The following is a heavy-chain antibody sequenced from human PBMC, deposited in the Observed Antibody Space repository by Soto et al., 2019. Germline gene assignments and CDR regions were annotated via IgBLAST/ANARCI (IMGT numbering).Heavy chain of an antibody. Sequence: EVQLLESGGGLVQPGGSLRLSCAASGFTFSSYTMPWVRQAPGKGLEWVSAITGSGANTNHADSVKGRFTISRDNSKSTLSLQMNSLRAEDTAVYYCAKALRGGRNFGHFDYLVQGTLVTVS. CDR2: ITGSGANT. CDR3: AKALRGGRNFGHFDY. V-gene: IGHV3-23*01. CDR1: GFTFSSYT. D-gene: IGHD3-10*01. J-gene: IGHJ4*02.